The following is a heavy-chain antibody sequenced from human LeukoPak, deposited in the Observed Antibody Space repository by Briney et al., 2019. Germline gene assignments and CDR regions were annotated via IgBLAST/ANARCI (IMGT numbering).Heavy chain of an antibody. D-gene: IGHD3-10*01. CDR1: GFTFSSYA. J-gene: IGHJ4*02. CDR3: APGYGSGSY. CDR2: ISYDGSNK. V-gene: IGHV3-30-3*01. Sequence: GGSLRLSCAASGFTFSSYAMHWVRQAPGKGLEWVAVISYDGSNKYYADSVKGRFTISRDNSKNTLYLQMNSLRAEDTAVYYCAPGYGSGSYWGQGTLVTVSS.